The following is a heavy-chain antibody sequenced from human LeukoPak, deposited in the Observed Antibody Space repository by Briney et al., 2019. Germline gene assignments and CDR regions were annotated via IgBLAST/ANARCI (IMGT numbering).Heavy chain of an antibody. Sequence: SETLSLTCTVSGGSISSGGYYWSWIRQHPGKGLEWIGYIYYSGSTYYNPSLKSRVTISVDTSKNQFSLKLSSVTAADTAVYYCARGYSSSWYSPGYYYYYMDVWGKGTTVTVSS. J-gene: IGHJ6*03. CDR1: GGSISSGGYY. V-gene: IGHV4-31*03. D-gene: IGHD6-13*01. CDR3: ARGYSSSWYSPGYYYYYMDV. CDR2: IYYSGST.